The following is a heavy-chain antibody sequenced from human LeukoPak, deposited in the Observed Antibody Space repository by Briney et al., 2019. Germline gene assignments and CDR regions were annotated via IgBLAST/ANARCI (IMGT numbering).Heavy chain of an antibody. J-gene: IGHJ4*02. CDR3: ARVNDSNGYFYFDY. CDR2: IRYDGSNK. V-gene: IGHV3-30*02. Sequence: GGSLRLSCAASGFTFSSYGMHWVRQAPGKGLEWVAFIRYDGSNKYYADSVKGRFTISRDNSKNTLYLQMNSLRAEDTAVYYCARVNDSNGYFYFDYWGQGTLVTVSS. D-gene: IGHD3-22*01. CDR1: GFTFSSYG.